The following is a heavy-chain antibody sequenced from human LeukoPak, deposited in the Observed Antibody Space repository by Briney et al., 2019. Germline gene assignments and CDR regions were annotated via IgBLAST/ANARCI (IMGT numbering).Heavy chain of an antibody. CDR2: ISSDGSST. J-gene: IGHJ4*02. CDR1: GFTFSSYW. CDR3: ARDLYEYSSSGDRY. D-gene: IGHD6-6*01. Sequence: GGSLRLSCAASGFTFSSYWMHWVRQAQGKGLVWVSRISSDGSSTSYADSVKGRFTISRDNAKNTLYLQMNSLRAEDTAVYYCARDLYEYSSSGDRYWGQGTLVTVSS. V-gene: IGHV3-74*01.